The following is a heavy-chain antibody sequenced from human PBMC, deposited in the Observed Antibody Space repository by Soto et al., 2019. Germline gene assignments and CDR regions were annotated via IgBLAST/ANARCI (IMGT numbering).Heavy chain of an antibody. Sequence: PGGSLRLSCAASGFTFSNFAMHWVRQAPGKGLEYVSAISSNGGSTYYAKSVRGRFTISRDNSKNTLYLQMGSLRAEDMAVYYCARSLVDSLSTFLFDRWGQGTLVTVSS. CDR3: ARSLVDSLSTFLFDR. V-gene: IGHV3-64*01. CDR2: ISSNGGST. D-gene: IGHD3-16*01. J-gene: IGHJ4*02. CDR1: GFTFSNFA.